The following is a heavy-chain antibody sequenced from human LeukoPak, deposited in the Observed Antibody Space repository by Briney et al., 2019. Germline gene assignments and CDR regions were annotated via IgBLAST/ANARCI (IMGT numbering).Heavy chain of an antibody. V-gene: IGHV3-7*01. CDR3: ARGALGRGYSYGWWSSVELVLSY. CDR2: IKQDGSEK. D-gene: IGHD5-18*01. J-gene: IGHJ4*02. CDR1: GFTFSSYW. Sequence: GGSLRLSCAASGFTFSSYWMSWVRQAPGKGLEWVANIKQDGSEKYYVDSVKGRFTISRDNAKNSLYLQMNSLRAEDTAVYYCARGALGRGYSYGWWSSVELVLSYWGQGTLVTVSS.